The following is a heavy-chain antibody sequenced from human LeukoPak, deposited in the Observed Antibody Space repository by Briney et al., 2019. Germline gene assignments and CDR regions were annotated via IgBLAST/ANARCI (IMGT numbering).Heavy chain of an antibody. J-gene: IGHJ4*02. CDR1: GFTFSSYS. V-gene: IGHV3-21*01. D-gene: IGHD1-26*01. CDR3: ARSGSSETDY. Sequence: GGSLRLSCAASGFTFSSYSMNWVRQAPGKGLEWVSSISSSSSYIYYADSVKGRFTISRDNAKNSLYLQMNSLRAEDTAVFYCARSGSSETDYWGQGTLVTVSS. CDR2: ISSSSSYI.